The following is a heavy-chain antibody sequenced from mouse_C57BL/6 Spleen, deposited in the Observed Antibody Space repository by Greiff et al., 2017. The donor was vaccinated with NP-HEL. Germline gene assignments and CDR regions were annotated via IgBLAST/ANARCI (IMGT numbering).Heavy chain of an antibody. CDR1: GYAFTNYL. CDR3: ARGRDYGSSPFAY. V-gene: IGHV1-54*01. D-gene: IGHD1-1*01. CDR2: INPGSGGT. Sequence: QVQLKQSGAELVRPGTSVKVSCKASGYAFTNYLIEWVKQRPGQGLEWIGVINPGSGGTNYNEKFKGKATLTADKSSSTAYMQLSSLTSEDSAVYFCARGRDYGSSPFAYWGQGTLVTVSA. J-gene: IGHJ3*01.